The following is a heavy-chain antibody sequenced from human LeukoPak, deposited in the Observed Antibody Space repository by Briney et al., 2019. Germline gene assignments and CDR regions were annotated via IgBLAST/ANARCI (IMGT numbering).Heavy chain of an antibody. CDR2: IYYSGST. Sequence: PSETLSLTCTVSGDSISSYYWSWIRQPPGKGLEWIGYIYYSGSTNYNPSLKSRVTISVDTSKNQFSLKLSSVTAADTAVYYCAREAYYYDSSGYYFDYWGQGTLVTVSS. D-gene: IGHD3-22*01. CDR3: AREAYYYDSSGYYFDY. CDR1: GDSISSYY. V-gene: IGHV4-59*01. J-gene: IGHJ4*02.